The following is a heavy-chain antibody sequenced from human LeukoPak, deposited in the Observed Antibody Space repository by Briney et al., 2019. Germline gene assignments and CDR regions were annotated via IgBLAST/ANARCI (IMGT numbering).Heavy chain of an antibody. J-gene: IGHJ5*02. V-gene: IGHV4-4*09. CDR1: GGSISSYY. CDR2: IYTSGST. CDR3: ARSTDEGAFDP. Sequence: SETLSITCTVSGGSISSYYWSWIRQPPGKGLEWIGYIYTSGSTNYNPSLKSRVTISVDTSKNQFSLKLSSVTAADTAVYYCARSTDEGAFDPWGQGTLVTVSS. D-gene: IGHD3-16*01.